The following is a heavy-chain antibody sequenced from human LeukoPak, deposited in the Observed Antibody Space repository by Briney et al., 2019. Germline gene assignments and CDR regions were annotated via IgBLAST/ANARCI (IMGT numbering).Heavy chain of an antibody. V-gene: IGHV3-7*04. Sequence: GGSLRLSCAASGFTFSSSAMHWVRQAPGKGLEWVAYIRAGGSETYYVDSVRGRFTISRDSAKNSLLLQMNSLRAEDTAVYHCARSITMIPEDYWGQGTLVTVSS. CDR1: GFTFSSSA. CDR2: IRAGGSET. J-gene: IGHJ4*02. D-gene: IGHD3-22*01. CDR3: ARSITMIPEDY.